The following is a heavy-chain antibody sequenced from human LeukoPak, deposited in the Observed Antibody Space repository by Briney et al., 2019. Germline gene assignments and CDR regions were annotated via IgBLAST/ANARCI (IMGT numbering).Heavy chain of an antibody. J-gene: IGHJ6*02. CDR3: ARDGGLGCGGDCYDYYYGMDV. CDR1: GGSISSSNW. V-gene: IGHV4-4*02. CDR2: IYHSGST. D-gene: IGHD2-21*02. Sequence: PSETLSLTCAVSGGSISSSNWWSWVRQPPGKGLEWIGEIYHSGSTNYNPSLKSRVTISVDKSKNQFSLKLSSVTAADTAVYYCARDGGLGCGGDCYDYYYGMDVWGQGTTVTVSS.